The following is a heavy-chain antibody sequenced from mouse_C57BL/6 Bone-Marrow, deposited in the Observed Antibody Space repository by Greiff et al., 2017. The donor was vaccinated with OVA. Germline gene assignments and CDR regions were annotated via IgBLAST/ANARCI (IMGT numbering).Heavy chain of an antibody. CDR3: ARGNYVGYYAMDY. CDR2: INPSSGYT. V-gene: IGHV1-7*01. CDR1: GYTFTSYW. D-gene: IGHD2-1*01. Sequence: QVHVKQSGAELAKPGASVKLSCKASGYTFTSYWMHWVKQRPGQGLEWIGYINPSSGYTKYNQKFKDKATLTADKSSSTAYMQLSSLTYEDSAVYYCARGNYVGYYAMDYWGQGTSVTVSS. J-gene: IGHJ4*01.